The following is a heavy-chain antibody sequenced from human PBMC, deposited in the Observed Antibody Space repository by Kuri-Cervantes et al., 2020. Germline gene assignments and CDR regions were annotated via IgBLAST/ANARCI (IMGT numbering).Heavy chain of an antibody. D-gene: IGHD3-10*01. V-gene: IGHV3-21*01. J-gene: IGHJ3*02. CDR2: ISSSSSYI. CDR3: ARAPPIPVDFSGDAFDI. CDR1: GFTFSSYS. Sequence: GESLKISCAASGFTFSSYSMNWVRQAPGKGLEWVSSISSSSSYIYYADSVKGRFTISRDNAKNSLYLQMNSLRAEDTAVYYCARAPPIPVDFSGDAFDIWGQGTMVTVSS.